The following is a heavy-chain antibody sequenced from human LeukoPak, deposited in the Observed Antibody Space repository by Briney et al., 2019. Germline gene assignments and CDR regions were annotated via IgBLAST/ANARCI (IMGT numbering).Heavy chain of an antibody. Sequence: PSETLSLTCTVSGGSISSNRYYWGWIPQPQGKGLDWIVNIYYSGSTYYNPSLKSRVTISVDTTKNQFSLKLTSVTAADTAVYYCARLPAYCSTTSCSFDSWGQGTLVAVSS. V-gene: IGHV4-39*01. CDR3: ARLPAYCSTTSCSFDS. CDR2: IYYSGST. CDR1: GGSISSNRYY. D-gene: IGHD2-2*01. J-gene: IGHJ4*02.